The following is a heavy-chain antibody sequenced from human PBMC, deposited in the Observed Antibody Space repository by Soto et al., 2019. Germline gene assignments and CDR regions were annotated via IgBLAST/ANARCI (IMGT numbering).Heavy chain of an antibody. Sequence: EVQLVESGGGLVQPGGSLRLSCVDSGFTFSSYWMSWVRQAPVKGLEWVGNIKQDGSEENYADSVKGRFTISRDNAKNSMYLQMNSLRVEDGAVYYCARVAASGRGWDVWGQGTTGVVSS. CDR2: IKQDGSEE. J-gene: IGHJ6*02. D-gene: IGHD3-10*01. V-gene: IGHV3-7*01. CDR1: GFTFSSYW. CDR3: ARVAASGRGWDV.